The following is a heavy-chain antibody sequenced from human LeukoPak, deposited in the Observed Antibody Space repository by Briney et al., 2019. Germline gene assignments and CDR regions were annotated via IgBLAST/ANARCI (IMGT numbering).Heavy chain of an antibody. CDR2: FHNSGTS. CDR3: TRGAGWLIDY. V-gene: IGHV4-59*01. J-gene: IGHJ4*02. CDR1: DDPISDYY. Sequence: SETLSLTCTVSDDPISDYYRGWIRQPPGKGLEWIGYFHNSGTSTYNPSLKSRVTISADTSKNQFSLKLNSLTTAGTAVYYCTRGAGWLIDYWGQGILVTVSS. D-gene: IGHD3-16*01.